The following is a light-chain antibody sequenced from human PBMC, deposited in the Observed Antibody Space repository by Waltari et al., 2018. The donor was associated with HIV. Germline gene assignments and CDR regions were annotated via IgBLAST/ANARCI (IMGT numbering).Light chain of an antibody. J-gene: IGLJ3*02. CDR1: SSDVGDYNS. Sequence: QSALTQPRSVSGSPGQSVTISCTGTSSDVGDYNSVSWYQQHPGKAPKVMIYDVSKRPSGVPDRFAGSKSGNPAYRTISVLQAEDEADYYCCSYAGSYTWGFGGGTKLTVL. CDR3: CSYAGSYTWG. V-gene: IGLV2-11*01. CDR2: DVS.